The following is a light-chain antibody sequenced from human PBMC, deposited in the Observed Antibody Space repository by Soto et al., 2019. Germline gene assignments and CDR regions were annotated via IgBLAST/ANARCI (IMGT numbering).Light chain of an antibody. CDR3: QQYYNTPYT. V-gene: IGKV4-1*01. J-gene: IGKJ2*01. CDR1: QNVLYRSSNKSY. Sequence: DIVMTQSPDFLAVSLGERATITCKSSQNVLYRSSNKSYLAWYQQRPGQPPRLLLYWSSTRESGVLDRFIGSGSETDFTLTISSLQAGDEAIYHCQQYYNTPYTFGQGTTLEIK. CDR2: WSS.